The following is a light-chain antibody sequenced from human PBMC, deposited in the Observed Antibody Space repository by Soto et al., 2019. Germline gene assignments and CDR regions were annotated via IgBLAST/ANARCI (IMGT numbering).Light chain of an antibody. J-gene: IGKJ4*01. CDR3: QQSYSTLRT. CDR1: QSISSY. V-gene: IGKV1-39*01. Sequence: DLQMTQSPSSLSASVGDTVTITCRASQSISSYLNWYQQKPGKAPKLLIYAASSLQSGVPSRFSGSGSGTDFTLTISSLQPEDFATYYCQQSYSTLRTFGGGTKVVIK. CDR2: AAS.